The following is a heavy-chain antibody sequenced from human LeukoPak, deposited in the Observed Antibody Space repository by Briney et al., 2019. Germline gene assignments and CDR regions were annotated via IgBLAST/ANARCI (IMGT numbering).Heavy chain of an antibody. Sequence: SETLSLTCAVYGGSFSGYYWSWIRQPPGKGLEWIGEINHSGSTNYNPSLKSRVTISVDTSKNQFSLKLSSATAADTAVYYCARGWIVVVPAATPGWFDPWGQGTLVTVSS. D-gene: IGHD2-2*01. CDR3: ARGWIVVVPAATPGWFDP. V-gene: IGHV4-34*01. J-gene: IGHJ5*02. CDR2: INHSGST. CDR1: GGSFSGYY.